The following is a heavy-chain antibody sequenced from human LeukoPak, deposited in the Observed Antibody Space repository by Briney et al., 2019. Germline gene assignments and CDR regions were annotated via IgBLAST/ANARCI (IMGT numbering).Heavy chain of an antibody. CDR2: ISWNSGSI. V-gene: IGHV3-9*01. D-gene: IGHD3-3*01. Sequence: GRSLRLSCAASGFTFDDYAMHWVRQAPGKGLEWVSGISWNSGSIGYADSVKGRFTISRDNAKNSLYLQMNSLRAEDTALYYCAKPWYYDFWSGYGDWGQGTLVTVSS. CDR3: AKPWYYDFWSGYGD. J-gene: IGHJ4*02. CDR1: GFTFDDYA.